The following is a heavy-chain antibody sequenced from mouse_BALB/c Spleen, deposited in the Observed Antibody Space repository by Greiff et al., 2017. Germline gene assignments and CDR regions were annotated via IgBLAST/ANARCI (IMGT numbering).Heavy chain of an antibody. J-gene: IGHJ4*01. V-gene: IGHV3-6*02. CDR3: ASYYRYDDAMDD. CDR2: ISYDGSN. Sequence: EVKLVESGPGLVKPSQSLSLTCSVTGYSITSGYYWNWIRQFPGNKLEWMGYISYDGSNNYNPSLKNRISITRDTSKNQFFLKLNSVTTEDTATYYCASYYRYDDAMDDWGQGTSVTVSS. D-gene: IGHD2-14*01. CDR1: GYSITSGYY.